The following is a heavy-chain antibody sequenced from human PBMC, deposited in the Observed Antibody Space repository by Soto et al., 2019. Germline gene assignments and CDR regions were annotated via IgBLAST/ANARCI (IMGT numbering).Heavy chain of an antibody. CDR1: GFTVSSNY. V-gene: IGHV3-53*04. Sequence: EVQLVESGGGLVQPGGSLRLSCAASGFTVSSNYMSWVRQAPGKGLDWVLVIFTGGSTYYADSVKGRFTISRHSSMNTVYLQMDSLRAEDTAVYYCARDRQSSGWLDAFDIWGQGTMVTVSS. CDR2: IFTGGST. D-gene: IGHD6-19*01. CDR3: ARDRQSSGWLDAFDI. J-gene: IGHJ3*02.